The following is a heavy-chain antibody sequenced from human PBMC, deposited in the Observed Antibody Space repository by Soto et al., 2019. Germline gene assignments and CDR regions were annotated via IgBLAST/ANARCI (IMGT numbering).Heavy chain of an antibody. V-gene: IGHV4-59*01. J-gene: IGHJ3*02. D-gene: IGHD1-1*01. CDR2: IYYSGST. CDR3: ARQGYLDAFDI. Sequence: TSESLSLICTVSGGSISSYYWSWIRQPPGKGLEWIGYIYYSGSTNYNPSLKSRVTISVDTSKNQFSLKLSSVSAADTAVYYCARQGYLDAFDIWGQGTMVTVSS. CDR1: GGSISSYY.